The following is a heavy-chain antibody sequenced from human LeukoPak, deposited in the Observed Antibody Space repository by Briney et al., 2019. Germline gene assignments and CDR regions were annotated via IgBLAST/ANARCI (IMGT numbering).Heavy chain of an antibody. D-gene: IGHD3-10*01. CDR3: ARDSYYYGSGIDY. CDR2: ISSSSSTI. Sequence: GGSLRLSCAASGFTFSSYSMTWVRQAPGKGLEWVSYISSSSSTIYYADSVKGRFTISRDNAKNSLYLQMNSLRAEDTAVYYCARDSYYYGSGIDYWGQGTLVTVSS. V-gene: IGHV3-48*01. CDR1: GFTFSSYS. J-gene: IGHJ4*02.